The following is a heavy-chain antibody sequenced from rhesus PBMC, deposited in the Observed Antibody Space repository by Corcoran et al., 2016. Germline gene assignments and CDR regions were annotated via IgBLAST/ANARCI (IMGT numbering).Heavy chain of an antibody. V-gene: IGHV4S9*01. J-gene: IGHJ3*01. CDR3: ARMTTNDAFYF. D-gene: IGHD4-11*01. CDR1: CGSISESFY. Sequence: QVQLQASGPGLVTPSEPLYLPCTVSCGSISESFYWNWFSKPPEKGLDVIGNIYGNSASTYYNSSLKTRVTISKDTSKNQFFLELSSVTAADTAVYYCARMTTNDAFYFWGQGLRVAVSS. CDR2: IYGNSAST.